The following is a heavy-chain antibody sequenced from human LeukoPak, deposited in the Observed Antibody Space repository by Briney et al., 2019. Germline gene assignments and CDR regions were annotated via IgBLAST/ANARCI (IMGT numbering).Heavy chain of an antibody. CDR2: ISWNSGSI. V-gene: IGHV3-9*01. CDR3: AKDKYYYDSSGYYEH. J-gene: IGHJ1*01. D-gene: IGHD3-22*01. Sequence: GGSLRLSCAASGFTFSSYGMHWVRQAPGKGLEWVSGISWNSGSIGYADSVKGRFTISRDNAKNSLYLQMNSLRAEDTALYYCAKDKYYYDSSGYYEHRGQGTLVTVSS. CDR1: GFTFSSYG.